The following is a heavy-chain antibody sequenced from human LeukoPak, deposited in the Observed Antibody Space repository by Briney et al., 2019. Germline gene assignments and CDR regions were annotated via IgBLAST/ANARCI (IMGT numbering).Heavy chain of an antibody. V-gene: IGHV3-23*01. Sequence: PGESLRLSCAASGFTFSSYAMSWVRQAPGKGLEWVSGISTSGGSSSYADSVKGRFTISRDNLRNTLYMQMNSLRAEDTALYYCAIMHPYYDGSGYWVQWGQGTLVTVSS. CDR2: ISTSGGSS. CDR1: GFTFSSYA. CDR3: AIMHPYYDGSGYWVQ. J-gene: IGHJ4*02. D-gene: IGHD3-22*01.